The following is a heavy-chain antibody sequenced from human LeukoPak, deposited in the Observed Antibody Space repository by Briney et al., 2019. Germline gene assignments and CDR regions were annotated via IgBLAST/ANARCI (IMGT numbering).Heavy chain of an antibody. V-gene: IGHV3-23*01. J-gene: IGHJ4*02. Sequence: PGGSLRLSCAASGCTFSSYAMSWVRQAPGQGLEWVSAISGSGINIYYADSVRGRFTISRDNSKNTLYLQMNSLRAGDTAVYYCARGSGSHFDYWGQGTLVTVSS. CDR3: ARGSGSHFDY. CDR2: ISGSGINI. CDR1: GCTFSSYA. D-gene: IGHD1-26*01.